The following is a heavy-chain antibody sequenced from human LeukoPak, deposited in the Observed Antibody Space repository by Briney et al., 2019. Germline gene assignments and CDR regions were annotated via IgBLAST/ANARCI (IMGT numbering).Heavy chain of an antibody. V-gene: IGHV3-7*03. D-gene: IGHD6-19*01. CDR2: IKQDGSEK. CDR1: GVTFSNFW. Sequence: PGGSLRLSCAASGVTFSNFWMNWVRQAPGKGLEWVAIIKQDGSEKIYVDSVKGRFTISTDNAKNSLYVQMKRLTVEDTAIYYCAGGSGWLIDHWGQGPLVTVSS. J-gene: IGHJ4*02. CDR3: AGGSGWLIDH.